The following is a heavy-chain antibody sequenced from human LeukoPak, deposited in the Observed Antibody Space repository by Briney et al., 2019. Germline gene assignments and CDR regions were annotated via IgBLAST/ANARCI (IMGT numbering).Heavy chain of an antibody. Sequence: PGGSLRLSCAASGFTFDDYAMHWVRQAPGKGLEWVSGISWNSSSIGYADSVKGRFTISRDNAKNSLYLQMNSLRAEDMALYYCAKGGFFLREPPGYWGQGTLVTVSS. CDR3: AKGGFFLREPPGY. D-gene: IGHD3-16*01. J-gene: IGHJ4*02. CDR1: GFTFDDYA. V-gene: IGHV3-9*03. CDR2: ISWNSSSI.